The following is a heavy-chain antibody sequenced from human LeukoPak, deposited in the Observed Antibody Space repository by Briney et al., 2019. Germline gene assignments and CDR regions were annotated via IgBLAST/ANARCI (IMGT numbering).Heavy chain of an antibody. D-gene: IGHD3-10*01. CDR3: ARAREGSGDCYFDY. V-gene: IGHV3-64*02. CDR1: GFTFSSYA. Sequence: GGSLRLSCAASGFTFSSYAMHWVRQAPGKGLEYVSAISSNGGSTYYADSVKGRFTISRDNSKNTLYLQMGSLRAEDMAVYYCARAREGSGDCYFDYWGQGTLVTVSS. J-gene: IGHJ4*02. CDR2: ISSNGGST.